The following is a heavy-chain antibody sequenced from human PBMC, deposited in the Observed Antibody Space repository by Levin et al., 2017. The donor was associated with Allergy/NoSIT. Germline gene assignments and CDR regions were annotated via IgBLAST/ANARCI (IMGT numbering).Heavy chain of an antibody. D-gene: IGHD3-3*01. V-gene: IGHV4-34*01. CDR1: GGSFSGYY. CDR2: INHSGST. J-gene: IGHJ4*02. Sequence: TPSETLSLTCAVYGGSFSGYYWSWIRQPPGKGLEWIGEINHSGSTNYNPSLKSRVTISVDTSKNQFSLKLSSVTAADTAVYYCARGHYDFWSGYFFGGQGTLVTVSS. CDR3: ARGHYDFWSGYFF.